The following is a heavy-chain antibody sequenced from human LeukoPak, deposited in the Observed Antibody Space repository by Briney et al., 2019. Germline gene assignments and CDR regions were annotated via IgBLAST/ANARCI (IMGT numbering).Heavy chain of an antibody. D-gene: IGHD3-9*01. CDR1: GGSISSYY. CDR2: IYYSGSA. J-gene: IGHJ4*02. V-gene: IGHV4-59*01. CDR3: ARGPVLTGYFDY. Sequence: PSETLSLTCTVSGGSISSYYWSWIRQPPGKGLEWIGYIYYSGSANYNPSLKSRVTISVDTSKNQFSLKLSSVTAADTAVYYCARGPVLTGYFDYWGQGTLVTVSS.